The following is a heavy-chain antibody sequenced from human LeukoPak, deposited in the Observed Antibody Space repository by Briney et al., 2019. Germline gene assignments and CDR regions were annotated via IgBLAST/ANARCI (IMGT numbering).Heavy chain of an antibody. V-gene: IGHV3-23*01. Sequence: GGSLRLSCAASGFTFSGYAMSWVRQAPGKGLEWVSAISGSGGTTYYADSVKGRFTISRDNSKNTLYLQMNSLRAEDTAVYYCAKSVSFLLGSGWGQGTTVTVSS. J-gene: IGHJ6*02. CDR2: ISGSGGTT. CDR1: GFTFSGYA. D-gene: IGHD2-21*01. CDR3: AKSVSFLLGSG.